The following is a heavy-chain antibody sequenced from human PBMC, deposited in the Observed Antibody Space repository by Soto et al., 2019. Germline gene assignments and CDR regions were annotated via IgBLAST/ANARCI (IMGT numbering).Heavy chain of an antibody. Sequence: SETLSLTCAVYGGSFSGYYWSWIRQPPGKGLEWIGETNHSGSTNYNPSLKSRVTISVDTSKNQFSLKLSSVTAADTAVYYCAAVDIAARFRFDYWGQGTLVTVSS. CDR1: GGSFSGYY. J-gene: IGHJ4*02. D-gene: IGHD6-6*01. CDR3: AAVDIAARFRFDY. V-gene: IGHV4-34*01. CDR2: TNHSGST.